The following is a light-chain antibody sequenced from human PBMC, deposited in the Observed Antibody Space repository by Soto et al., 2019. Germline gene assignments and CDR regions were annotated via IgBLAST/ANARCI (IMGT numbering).Light chain of an antibody. CDR3: SSYTSSNTLV. J-gene: IGLJ1*01. CDR1: KNDIGVYDF. Sequence: QSVLTQPPSASGSPGQSVTISCTGTKNDIGVYDFVSWYQHHPGKAPRLIIYEVSNRPSGVSNRFSGSKSGNTASLTISGLQPEDETDYYCSSYTSSNTLVFGTGTKVTVL. CDR2: EVS. V-gene: IGLV2-14*01.